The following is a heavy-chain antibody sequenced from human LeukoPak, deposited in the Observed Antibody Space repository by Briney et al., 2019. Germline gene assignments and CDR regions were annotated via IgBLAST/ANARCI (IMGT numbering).Heavy chain of an antibody. D-gene: IGHD4-17*01. CDR2: IYPGGET. V-gene: IGHV3-53*01. J-gene: IGHJ4*02. CDR1: GFTVSSNY. CDR3: ARGSDGDYVSYFDY. Sequence: PGGSLRLSCAASGFTVSSNYMSWVRQAPGKGLEWVSVIYPGGETYYADFVKGRFTISRDNSKNTLYLQMNSLRAEDTAAYYCARGSDGDYVSYFDYWGQGTLVTVSS.